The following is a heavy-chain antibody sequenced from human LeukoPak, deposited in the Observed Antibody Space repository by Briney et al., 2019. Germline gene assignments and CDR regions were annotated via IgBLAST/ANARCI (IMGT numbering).Heavy chain of an antibody. Sequence: GGSLRPSCAASGFXFSSFAISWVRQAPGKGLEWVSGISGSGTNTYYADSVKGRFTISRDNSKTTLYLQMNSLRAEDTAVYYCAKSPHYRVTAIIYYFDNWGQGTLVTVSP. CDR1: GFXFSSFA. J-gene: IGHJ4*02. V-gene: IGHV3-23*01. CDR3: AKSPHYRVTAIIYYFDN. D-gene: IGHD3-16*02. CDR2: ISGSGTNT.